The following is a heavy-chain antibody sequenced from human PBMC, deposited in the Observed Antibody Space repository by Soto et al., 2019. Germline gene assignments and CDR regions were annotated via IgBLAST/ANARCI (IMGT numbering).Heavy chain of an antibody. CDR1: GGSITGYH. Sequence: SETLSLTCNVSGGSITGYHWSWIRQPPGKGLEWIGYISNSGSTNYNPSLESRVTISVETSKNQISLNLIFVTAADTAVYYCAATPSYWGQGTLVTVSS. CDR2: ISNSGST. CDR3: AATPSY. V-gene: IGHV4-59*01. J-gene: IGHJ4*02.